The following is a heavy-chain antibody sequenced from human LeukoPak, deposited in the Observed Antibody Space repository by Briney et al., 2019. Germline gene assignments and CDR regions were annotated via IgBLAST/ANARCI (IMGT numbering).Heavy chain of an antibody. V-gene: IGHV4-39*01. D-gene: IGHD2-2*02. J-gene: IGHJ5*02. CDR3: GRRGGQLLYPFNLFDP. CDR2: FYYSGST. Sequence: PSETLSLTCTVSGDSISSSSYYWGWIRQPPGKGLEWIGSFYYSGSTYYHPSLKSRVTISVDTSKNQFSLKLSPVTAADTAVYYCGRRGGQLLYPFNLFDPWGQGTLVTVS. CDR1: GDSISSSSYY.